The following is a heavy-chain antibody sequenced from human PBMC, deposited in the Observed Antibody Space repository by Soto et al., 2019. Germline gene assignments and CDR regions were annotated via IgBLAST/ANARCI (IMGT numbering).Heavy chain of an antibody. Sequence: GGSLRLSCPASGFTFSSFSISCVSQAPGKGLDWASVISGSGGSTYSADPVKGRFTISRDKSKNTLYVQMRSLRAEDTAVYYCARGFSAAKGSPPDFWGQGSLVTVSS. CDR3: ARGFSAAKGSPPDF. J-gene: IGHJ4*02. CDR2: ISGSGGST. V-gene: IGHV3-23*01. D-gene: IGHD2-15*01. CDR1: GFTFSSFS.